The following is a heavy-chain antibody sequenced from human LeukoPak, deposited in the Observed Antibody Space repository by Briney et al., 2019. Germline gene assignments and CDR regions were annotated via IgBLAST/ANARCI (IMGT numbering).Heavy chain of an antibody. CDR2: INHSGST. Sequence: ASETLSLTCAVYGGSFSGYYWSWIRQPPGRGLEWIGEINHSGSTNYNPSLKSRVTISVDTSKNQFSLKLSSVTAADTAVYYCARVTVRGVILNWGQGTLVTVSS. CDR1: GGSFSGYY. D-gene: IGHD3-10*01. V-gene: IGHV4-34*01. CDR3: ARVTVRGVILN. J-gene: IGHJ4*02.